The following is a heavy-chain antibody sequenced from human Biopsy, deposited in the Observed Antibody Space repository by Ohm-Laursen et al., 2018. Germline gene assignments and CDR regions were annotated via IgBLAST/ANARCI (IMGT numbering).Heavy chain of an antibody. V-gene: IGHV1-18*01. Sequence: SVKVSCKASGYKFTSYGTSWVRQAPGQGFEWMGRISGYNGNTNYAQKFQGRITMTIDAATSTGYMDLRSLKSDDTAVYYCARIAAAGWDDYWGQGTLVTASS. CDR1: GYKFTSYG. J-gene: IGHJ4*02. CDR3: ARIAAAGWDDY. CDR2: ISGYNGNT. D-gene: IGHD6-25*01.